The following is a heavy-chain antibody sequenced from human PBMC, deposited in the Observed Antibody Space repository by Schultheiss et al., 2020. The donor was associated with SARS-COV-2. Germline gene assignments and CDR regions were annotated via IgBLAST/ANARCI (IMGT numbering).Heavy chain of an antibody. CDR2: ISYDGSNK. CDR3: AKAHDYGDQAAFDI. J-gene: IGHJ3*02. D-gene: IGHD4-17*01. CDR1: GYTFTSYA. V-gene: IGHV3-30-3*02. Sequence: SCKASGYTFTSYAMHWVRQAPGKGLEWVAVISYDGSNKYYADSVKGRFTISRDNAKNSLYLQMNSLRAEDTALYYCAKAHDYGDQAAFDIWGQGTMVTVSS.